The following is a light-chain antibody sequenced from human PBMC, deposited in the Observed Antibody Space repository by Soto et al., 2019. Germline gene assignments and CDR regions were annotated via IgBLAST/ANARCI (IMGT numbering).Light chain of an antibody. V-gene: IGLV2-14*03. CDR3: NSYTSSSTYV. J-gene: IGLJ1*01. Sequence: QSALTQPASVSGSPGQSITISCTGTSSDVGGFNYVSWYQQHPGKAPKLMIYDVTNRPSGVSYRFSGSKSGNTASLTISGLQAEDEADYYCNSYTSSSTYVCGTGTKVTV. CDR1: SSDVGGFNY. CDR2: DVT.